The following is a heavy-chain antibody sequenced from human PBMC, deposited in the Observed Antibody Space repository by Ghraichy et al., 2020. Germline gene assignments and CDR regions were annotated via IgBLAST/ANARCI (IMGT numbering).Heavy chain of an antibody. CDR1: GFTFSTYG. Sequence: GSLRLSCAASGFTFSTYGMNWVRQAPGKGLEWVSYVSGSASTIHYADSVKGRFTISRDNAKNSLYLQMNSLGPDDTAVYYCVRGATSLDNWFDSWGQGTLVTVSS. J-gene: IGHJ5*01. CDR2: VSGSASTI. CDR3: VRGATSLDNWFDS. V-gene: IGHV3-48*01. D-gene: IGHD1-1*01.